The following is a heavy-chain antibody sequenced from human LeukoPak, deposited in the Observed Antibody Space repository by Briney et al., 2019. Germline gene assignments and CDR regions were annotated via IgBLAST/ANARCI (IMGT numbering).Heavy chain of an antibody. CDR3: ASHLGGTNQVVAQT. J-gene: IGHJ5*02. Sequence: GASVKVSCKASGYTFTGYYMHWVRQAPGQGLEWMGRINPNSGGTNYAQKFQGRVTMTRDTSISTAYMELSRLRSDDTAVYYCASHLGGTNQVVAQTWGQGTLATVSS. V-gene: IGHV1-2*06. CDR2: INPNSGGT. CDR1: GYTFTGYY. D-gene: IGHD3-22*01.